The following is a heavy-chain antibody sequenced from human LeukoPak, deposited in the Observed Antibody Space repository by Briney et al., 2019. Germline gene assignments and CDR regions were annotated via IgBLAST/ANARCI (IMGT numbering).Heavy chain of an antibody. D-gene: IGHD6-13*01. CDR2: ISSSGNT. J-gene: IGHJ4*02. V-gene: IGHV3-23*01. CDR3: VKGRISEDGLDF. Sequence: GGSLRLSCAASGFAFSRSAMTWVRQTPGKGLDWVSSISSSGNTYYTDSVKGRFTISRDNSKNMLYLQMNSLRAEDTAVYYCVKGRISEDGLDFWGQGTLVTVSS. CDR1: GFAFSRSA.